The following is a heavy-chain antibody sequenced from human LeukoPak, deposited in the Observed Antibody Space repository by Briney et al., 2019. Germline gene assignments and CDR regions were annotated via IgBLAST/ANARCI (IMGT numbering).Heavy chain of an antibody. CDR3: ARGRGYCSGGSCYVDY. CDR1: GVSISSGGYA. CDR2: IYHSGST. Sequence: SETLSLTCAVSGVSISSGGYAWRWLRQPPGKGVEWIGYIYHSGSTYYNPSLKSRVTISVDRSKNQFSLKLSSVTAADTAVYYCARGRGYCSGGSCYVDYWGQGTLVTVSS. D-gene: IGHD2-15*01. J-gene: IGHJ4*02. V-gene: IGHV4-30-2*01.